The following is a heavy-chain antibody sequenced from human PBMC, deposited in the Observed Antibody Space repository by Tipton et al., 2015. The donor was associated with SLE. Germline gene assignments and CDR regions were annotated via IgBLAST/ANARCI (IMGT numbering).Heavy chain of an antibody. J-gene: IGHJ6*02. CDR2: IWDDGSKE. CDR1: GFTFSTYN. V-gene: IGHV3-33*08. D-gene: IGHD2-15*01. Sequence: SLRLSCTASGFTFSTYNMHWVRQAPGKGLEWVATIWDDGSKEYYADSVKGRFTISRDNSKNTLYLQMNSLRAEDTAVYYCARALLPAYGMDVWGQGTTVTVSS. CDR3: ARALLPAYGMDV.